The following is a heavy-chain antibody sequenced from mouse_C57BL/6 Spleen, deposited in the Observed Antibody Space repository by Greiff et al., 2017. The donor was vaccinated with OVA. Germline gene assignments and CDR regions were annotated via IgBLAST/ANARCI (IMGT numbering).Heavy chain of an antibody. J-gene: IGHJ2*01. CDR3: ARSDYYGSSRDYFDY. Sequence: EVQRVESGPGLVKPSQSLSLTCSVTGYSITSGYYWNWIRQFPGNKLEWMGYISYDGSNNYNPSLKNRISITRDTSKNQFFLKLNSVTTEDTATYYCARSDYYGSSRDYFDYWGQGTTLTVSS. CDR1: GYSITSGYY. CDR2: ISYDGSN. D-gene: IGHD1-1*01. V-gene: IGHV3-6*01.